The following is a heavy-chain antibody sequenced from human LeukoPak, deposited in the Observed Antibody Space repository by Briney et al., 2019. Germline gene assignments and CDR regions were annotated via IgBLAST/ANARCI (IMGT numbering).Heavy chain of an antibody. J-gene: IGHJ5*02. Sequence: GSLRLSCAASGFTFSSYAMSWIRQAPGKGLEWIGEINHSGNTNYNPSLKSRVTISVDTSKNQFSLKLSSVTAADTAVYYCVTEPGYCTGGRCYGGWFDPWGQGALVTVSS. CDR2: INHSGNT. CDR1: GFTFSSYA. D-gene: IGHD2-15*01. V-gene: IGHV4-34*01. CDR3: VTEPGYCTGGRCYGGWFDP.